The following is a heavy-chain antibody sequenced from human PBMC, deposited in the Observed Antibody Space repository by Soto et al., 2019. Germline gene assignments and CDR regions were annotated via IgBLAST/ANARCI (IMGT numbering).Heavy chain of an antibody. V-gene: IGHV1-69*06. Sequence: QMQVVQSGAEVKKPGSSVKVSCKASGGIFNTYAINWVRLVPGQGLEWMGSMIPVFGTRNYLQKFQDRVTFTADKSTSTAYMELSDLRSEATAIYYCARGPTGTTHFDSWGQGTLVTVSS. CDR1: GGIFNTYA. CDR2: MIPVFGTR. J-gene: IGHJ4*02. CDR3: ARGPTGTTHFDS. D-gene: IGHD1-1*01.